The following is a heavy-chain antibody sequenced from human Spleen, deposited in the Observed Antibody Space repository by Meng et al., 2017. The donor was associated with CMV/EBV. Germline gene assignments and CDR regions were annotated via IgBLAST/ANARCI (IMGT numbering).Heavy chain of an antibody. J-gene: IGHJ6*01. CDR2: ISSSGSTI. CDR3: ARETRRKGMDV. V-gene: IGHV3-48*03. CDR1: GFTFSSYE. Sequence: GESLKISCAASGFTFSSYEMNWVRQAPGKGLEWVSYISSSGSTIYNADSVKGRSTISRDTAKNSLFLQMNSLRAEDTAVYYCARETRRKGMDVWGQGTTVTVSS.